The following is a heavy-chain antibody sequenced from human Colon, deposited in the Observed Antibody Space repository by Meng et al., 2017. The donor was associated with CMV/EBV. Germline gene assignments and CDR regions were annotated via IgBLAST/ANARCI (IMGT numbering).Heavy chain of an antibody. CDR1: GFTFSTYV. J-gene: IGHJ4*02. CDR2: IRGGVDST. D-gene: IGHD2-2*02. CDR3: ARGSYTTSYEVDY. Sequence: EVQSWGPGGGLAHAVGSLGLTCATSGFTFSTYVMSWVSQAPGKGLGWGSAIRGGVDSTHYAESVQGRFTISRDGSTNTLSLQMNGLRADDTAVYYCARGSYTTSYEVDYWGQGTLVTVSS. V-gene: IGHV3-23*01.